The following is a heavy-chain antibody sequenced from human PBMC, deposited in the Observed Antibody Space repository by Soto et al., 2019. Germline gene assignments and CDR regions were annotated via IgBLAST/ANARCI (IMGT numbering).Heavy chain of an antibody. Sequence: EVQLVESGGGLVKPGGSLRLSCAASGFTFSSYTMNWVRQAPGKGLEWVSSISSSSSYIYYADSVKGRFTISRDNAKNSLYLQMNSLRAEDTAVYYCTRATEGGYCRSTSCYVISSKPVDYWGQGTLVTVSS. J-gene: IGHJ4*02. CDR2: ISSSSSYI. V-gene: IGHV3-21*02. CDR1: GFTFSSYT. CDR3: TRATEGGYCRSTSCYVISSKPVDY. D-gene: IGHD2-2*01.